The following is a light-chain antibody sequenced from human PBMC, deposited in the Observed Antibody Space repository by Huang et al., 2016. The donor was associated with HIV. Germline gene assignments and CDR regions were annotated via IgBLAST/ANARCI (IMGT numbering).Light chain of an antibody. V-gene: IGKV1-39*01. J-gene: IGKJ1*01. CDR2: DAS. Sequence: DIQMTQSPSSLSASVGDRVTITCRASQTVSSHLNWYQQKPGKAPKRLIYDASSFQSGVSSRCSGGGSGTDFTLTITTLLPEDVATYYCQQSHSVPRTFGQGTKVEIK. CDR1: QTVSSH. CDR3: QQSHSVPRT.